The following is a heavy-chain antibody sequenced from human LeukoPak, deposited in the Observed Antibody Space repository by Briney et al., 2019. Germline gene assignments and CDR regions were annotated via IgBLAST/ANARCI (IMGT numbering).Heavy chain of an antibody. CDR2: IRHDGSNK. D-gene: IGHD3-3*01. J-gene: IGHJ3*02. CDR1: GFIFSSYG. V-gene: IGHV3-30*02. CDR3: AKGHTIFGVARVAFDT. Sequence: GGSLRLSCAASGFIFSSYGINWVRQAPGKGLEWVSFIRHDGSNKYYADSVKGRFTISRDNSKNTVYLQMNSLRAEDMAVYYCAKGHTIFGVARVAFDTWGQGTMVTVSS.